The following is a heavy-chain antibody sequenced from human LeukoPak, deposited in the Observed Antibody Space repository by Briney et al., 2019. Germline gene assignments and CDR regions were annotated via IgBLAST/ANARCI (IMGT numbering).Heavy chain of an antibody. CDR1: GGSISSSSHS. V-gene: IGHV4-39*01. CDR2: IYYTGRT. Sequence: NPSETLSLTCTVSGGSISSSSHSWGWIRQPPGKGLEWPGTIYYTGRTYYNPSLVSRLTISVDTSKNQFSLKLTSVTAADTAIYYCAQSLGSGNWIGNWFDPWGQGTLVTVSS. J-gene: IGHJ5*02. D-gene: IGHD1-1*01. CDR3: AQSLGSGNWIGNWFDP.